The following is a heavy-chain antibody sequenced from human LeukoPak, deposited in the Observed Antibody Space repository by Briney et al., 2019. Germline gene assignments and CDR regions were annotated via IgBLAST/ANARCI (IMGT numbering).Heavy chain of an antibody. D-gene: IGHD3-16*01. CDR2: IYYSGST. J-gene: IGHJ4*02. V-gene: IGHV4-59*08. CDR3: ARNGPRGTTRSLDY. CDR1: GGSISSYY. Sequence: SETLSLTCTVSGGSISSYYWSWIRQPPGKGLEWIGYIYYSGSTNYNPSLKSRVTISVDTSKNQFSLKLSSVTAADTAVYYCARNGPRGTTRSLDYWGQGTLVTVSS.